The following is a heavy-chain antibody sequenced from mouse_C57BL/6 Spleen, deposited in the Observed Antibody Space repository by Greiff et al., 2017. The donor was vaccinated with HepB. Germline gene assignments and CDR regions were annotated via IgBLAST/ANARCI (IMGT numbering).Heavy chain of an antibody. CDR1: GYTFTSYW. CDR2: IDPSDSYT. CDR3: ARDLLRGYFDV. Sequence: QVQLQQPGAELVMPGASVKLSCKASGYTFTSYWMHWVKQRPGQGLEWIGEIDPSDSYTNYNQKFKGKSTLTVDKSSSTAYMQLSSLTSEDSAVYYCARDLLRGYFDVWGTGTTVTVS. J-gene: IGHJ1*03. D-gene: IGHD1-1*01. V-gene: IGHV1-69*01.